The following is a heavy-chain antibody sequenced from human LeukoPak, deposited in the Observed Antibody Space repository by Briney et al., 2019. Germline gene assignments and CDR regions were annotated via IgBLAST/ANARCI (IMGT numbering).Heavy chain of an antibody. D-gene: IGHD3-10*02. J-gene: IGHJ3*02. V-gene: IGHV4-34*01. CDR2: INHSGST. CDR3: ARGGIFGIDAFDI. CDR1: GGSFSGYY. Sequence: SETLSLTCAVYGGSFSGYYWSWIRQPPGKGLEWIGEINHSGSTDYNPSLKSRVTISVDTSKNQFSPKLSSVTAADTAGYYCARGGIFGIDAFDIWGQGTMVTVSS.